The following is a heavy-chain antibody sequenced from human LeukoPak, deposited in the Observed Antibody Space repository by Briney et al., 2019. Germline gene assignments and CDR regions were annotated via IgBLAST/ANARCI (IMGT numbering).Heavy chain of an antibody. CDR3: ARGPGCSSTSCYVYFPH. CDR2: ISYDGSNK. J-gene: IGHJ1*01. D-gene: IGHD2-2*01. Sequence: GRSLRLSCAASGFTFSSYGMHWVRQAPGKGLEWVAVISYDGSNKYYADSVKGRFTISRDNSKNTLYLQMGSLRAEDMAVYYCARGPGCSSTSCYVYFPHWGQGTLVTVSS. V-gene: IGHV3-30*03. CDR1: GFTFSSYG.